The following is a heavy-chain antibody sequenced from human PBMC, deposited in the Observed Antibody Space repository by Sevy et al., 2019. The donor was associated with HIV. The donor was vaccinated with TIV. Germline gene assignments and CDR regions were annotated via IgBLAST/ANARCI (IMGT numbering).Heavy chain of an antibody. D-gene: IGHD4-17*01. J-gene: IGHJ3*02. CDR3: SRDSDYGGNGAYDI. Sequence: DAVKVSCKASGYTFTSRDINWVRQATRQGLEWRGWMNPNSGNTGYAQKFQNRVTITRNTSIRTAYMELSSLRPEDTAVYYCSRDSDYGGNGAYDIWGQGTMVSVSS. V-gene: IGHV1-8*03. CDR2: MNPNSGNT. CDR1: GYTFTSRD.